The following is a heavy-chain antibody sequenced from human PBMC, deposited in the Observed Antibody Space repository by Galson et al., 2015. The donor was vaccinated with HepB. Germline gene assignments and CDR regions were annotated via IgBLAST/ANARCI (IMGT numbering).Heavy chain of an antibody. CDR2: IYPGDSDI. V-gene: IGHV5-51*01. D-gene: IGHD6-19*01. CDR1: GYRFTSYW. J-gene: IGHJ3*02. CDR3: ATCGSVWNDAFDI. Sequence: QSGAEVKKPGESLKISCKGSGYRFTSYWIGWVRQMPGKGLEWMGIIYPGDSDIRYSPSFQGQVTIAADKSISTVYLQWSSLKASDTAMYYCATCGSVWNDAFDIWGQGTMVIVSS.